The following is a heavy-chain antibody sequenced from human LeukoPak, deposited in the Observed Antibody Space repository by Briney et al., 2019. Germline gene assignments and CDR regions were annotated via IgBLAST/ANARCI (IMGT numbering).Heavy chain of an antibody. CDR2: INHSGST. CDR3: ARGRKYTSGYRVTELGSGYSDY. D-gene: IGHD5-18*01. J-gene: IGHJ4*02. Sequence: PSETLSLTCAVYGGSFSGYYWSWIRQPPGKGLEWIGEINHSGSTNYNPSLMSRVTISVDKSKNQFSLKLSSVTAADTAVYNCARGRKYTSGYRVTELGSGYSDYWAREPWSPSPQ. CDR1: GGSFSGYY. V-gene: IGHV4-34*01.